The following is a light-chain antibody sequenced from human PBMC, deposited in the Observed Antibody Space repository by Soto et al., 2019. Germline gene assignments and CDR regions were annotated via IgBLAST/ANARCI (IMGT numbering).Light chain of an antibody. CDR2: GAS. CDR3: QQFSSSPSIT. V-gene: IGKV3-20*01. J-gene: IGKJ5*01. Sequence: IHPGGPLSMSPEERATLSCRAVQSVSSGYLAWYQQKPGQAPRLLIYGASTRATGIPDRFSGSGSGTDFTLTISRLEPEDFAMYYCQQFSSSPSITFGQGGLLE. CDR1: QSVSSGY.